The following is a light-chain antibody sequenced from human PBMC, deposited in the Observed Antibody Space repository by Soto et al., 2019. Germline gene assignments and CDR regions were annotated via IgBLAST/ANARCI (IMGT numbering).Light chain of an antibody. CDR3: MQSTQLPPT. CDR2: EVS. CDR1: QSLLHITGETF. Sequence: DVVMTQTPLSLSVAPGQPASISCKSSQSLLHITGETFLFWYLQKPGQSPQLLIYEVSTRVSGVPDRFSGSGSGTDFTLEISRVETDDVGIYYCMQSTQLPPTFGQGTKVDIK. V-gene: IGKV2D-29*02. J-gene: IGKJ1*01.